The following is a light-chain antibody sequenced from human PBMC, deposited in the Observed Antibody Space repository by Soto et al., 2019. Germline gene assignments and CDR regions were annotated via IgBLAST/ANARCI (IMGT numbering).Light chain of an antibody. CDR2: WAS. CDR1: QIVLYSSNNKNY. Sequence: DILQIPSPDSLSASLGARATINSKCSQIVLYSSNNKNYLAWYQQKPGQPPKLLIYWASTRESGVPDRFSGSGSGTDFTLTISSLQAEDVAVYYCQQYYSTPRTFGQGTKVDIK. J-gene: IGKJ1*01. V-gene: IGKV4-1*01. CDR3: QQYYSTPRT.